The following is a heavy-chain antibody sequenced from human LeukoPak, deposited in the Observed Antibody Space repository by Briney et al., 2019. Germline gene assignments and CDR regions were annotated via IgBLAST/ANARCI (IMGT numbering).Heavy chain of an antibody. CDR3: ARVGITMVRDAPSILGWFDP. Sequence: SETLSLTCTVSGGSISSGSYYWSWIRQPAGKGLEWIGRTQTSGSTNYNPSLTSRVTILVDTSKHQFSLNWSSVTAADTAVYYCARVGITMVRDAPSILGWFDPWGQGTLVTVSS. J-gene: IGHJ5*02. CDR1: GGSISSGSYY. D-gene: IGHD3-10*01. V-gene: IGHV4-61*02. CDR2: TQTSGST.